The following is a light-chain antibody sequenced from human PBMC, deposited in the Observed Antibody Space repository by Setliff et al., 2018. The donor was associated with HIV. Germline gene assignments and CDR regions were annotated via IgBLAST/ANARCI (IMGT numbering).Light chain of an antibody. J-gene: IGKJ2*01. CDR2: TTS. V-gene: IGKV1-39*01. CDR3: QQSYDVPNT. CDR1: QRINNY. Sequence: DIQLTQSPSSLSASVGDRVTITCRTSQRINNYLNWYQQKPGKAPKLLINTTSRLQNGVPSRFAGGGSGTDFILTITSLQPEDFATYYCQQSYDVPNTFGQGTKVDIK.